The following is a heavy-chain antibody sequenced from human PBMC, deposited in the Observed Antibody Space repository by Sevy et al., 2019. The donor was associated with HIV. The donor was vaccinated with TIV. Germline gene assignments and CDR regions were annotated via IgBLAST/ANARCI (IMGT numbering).Heavy chain of an antibody. Sequence: ASVKVSCKASGYTFTSYGISWVRQAPGQGLEWMGWISAYNGNTNYARKLQGRVTMTTDTSTSTAYMELRSLRSDDTAVYYCARGTYCSSTSCYVGDYYYYYGMDVWGQGTTVTVSS. V-gene: IGHV1-18*01. J-gene: IGHJ6*02. CDR3: ARGTYCSSTSCYVGDYYYYYGMDV. D-gene: IGHD2-2*01. CDR1: GYTFTSYG. CDR2: ISAYNGNT.